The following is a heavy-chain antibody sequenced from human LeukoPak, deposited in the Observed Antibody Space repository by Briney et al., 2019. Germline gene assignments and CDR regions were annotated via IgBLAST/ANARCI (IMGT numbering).Heavy chain of an antibody. CDR3: ARVSSGYYRFDY. Sequence: ASVKVSCKASGYTFTSYYMHWVRQAPGQGLEWMGIINPSGGSTSYAQKFQGSVTMTRDTSTSTVYMELSSLRSEDTAVYYCARVSSGYYRFDYWGQGTLVTVSS. CDR2: INPSGGST. CDR1: GYTFTSYY. J-gene: IGHJ4*02. D-gene: IGHD3-22*01. V-gene: IGHV1-46*01.